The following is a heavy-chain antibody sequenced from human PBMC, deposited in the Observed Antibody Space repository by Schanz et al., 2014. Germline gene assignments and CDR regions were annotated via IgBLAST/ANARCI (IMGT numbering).Heavy chain of an antibody. D-gene: IGHD3-9*01. CDR3: AQDHAGSDILTALGN. CDR1: GFTFSSYA. J-gene: IGHJ4*02. Sequence: EVQLLESGGGLVQPGGSLRLSCVASGFTFSSYAMSWVRQAPGKGLEWVSGISGSGGSTYDADSVKGRFTISRDNSKNTLYLQMNSLRAEDTAVYYCAQDHAGSDILTALGNWGQGTLVTVSS. CDR2: ISGSGGST. V-gene: IGHV3-23*01.